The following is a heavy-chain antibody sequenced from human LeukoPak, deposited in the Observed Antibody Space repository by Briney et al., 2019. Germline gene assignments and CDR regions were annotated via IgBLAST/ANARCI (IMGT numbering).Heavy chain of an antibody. V-gene: IGHV1-69*13. Sequence: SVKVSCKASRGTFSSYAISWARQAPGQGLEGMGGIIPIFGTANYAQKFQGRVTITADESTSTAYMELSSLRSEDTAVYYCANSLKAGYYGMDVWGQGTTVTVSS. CDR1: RGTFSSYA. J-gene: IGHJ6*02. CDR3: ANSLKAGYYGMDV. CDR2: IIPIFGTA. D-gene: IGHD2-15*01.